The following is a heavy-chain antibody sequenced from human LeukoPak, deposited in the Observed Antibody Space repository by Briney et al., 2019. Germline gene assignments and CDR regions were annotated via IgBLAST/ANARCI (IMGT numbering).Heavy chain of an antibody. V-gene: IGHV3-33*01. CDR1: GFTFSSHG. CDR3: ARDRVLHYFDY. Sequence: PGGSLRLSCAASGFTFSSHGMHWVRQAPGKGLEWVAVIWYDGSDKYYADAVKGRFTISRDNSKNTLYLQMTSLRADDTAVYYCARDRVLHYFDYWGQGALVTVSS. CDR2: IWYDGSDK. J-gene: IGHJ4*02. D-gene: IGHD3-16*01.